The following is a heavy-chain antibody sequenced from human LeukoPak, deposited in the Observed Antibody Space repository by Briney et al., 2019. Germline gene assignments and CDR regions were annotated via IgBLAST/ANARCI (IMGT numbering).Heavy chain of an antibody. CDR3: ARDSAYSSSPGAFDI. D-gene: IGHD6-6*01. CDR1: GFTFSDYY. V-gene: IGHV3-11*01. CDR2: ISSSGSTI. J-gene: IGHJ3*02. Sequence: GGSLRLSCAASGFTFSDYYMSWIRQAPGKGLEWVSYISSSGSTIYYADSVKGRFTISRDNAKNSLYLQRNSLRAEDTAVYYCARDSAYSSSPGAFDIWGQGTMVTVSS.